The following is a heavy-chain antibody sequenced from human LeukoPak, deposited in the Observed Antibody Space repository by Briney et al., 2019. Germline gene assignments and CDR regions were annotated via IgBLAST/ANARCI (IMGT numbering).Heavy chain of an antibody. Sequence: PSETLSLTCTVSGGSISGYYWSWIRQPPGKGLEWIGYIYYSGSTNYNPSLRSRVTISGDTSKNQVSLELSSVTAADTAVYYCARYGDGYKLDYWGQGTLVTVSS. CDR2: IYYSGST. J-gene: IGHJ4*02. CDR1: GGSISGYY. V-gene: IGHV4-59*01. CDR3: ARYGDGYKLDY. D-gene: IGHD5-24*01.